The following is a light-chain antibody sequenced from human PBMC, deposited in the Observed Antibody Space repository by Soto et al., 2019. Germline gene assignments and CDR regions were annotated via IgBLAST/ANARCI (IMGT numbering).Light chain of an antibody. V-gene: IGLV2-8*01. Sequence: QSALTQPPSASGSPGQSVAISCTGTSSDVGNYNYVSWYQHHPGKAPKLMIYEVTKRPSGVPDRFSGSKSGNTASLTVSGLQAEDEADYYRISYAGTNTLIFGGGTKLTVL. CDR3: ISYAGTNTLI. J-gene: IGLJ2*01. CDR2: EVT. CDR1: SSDVGNYNY.